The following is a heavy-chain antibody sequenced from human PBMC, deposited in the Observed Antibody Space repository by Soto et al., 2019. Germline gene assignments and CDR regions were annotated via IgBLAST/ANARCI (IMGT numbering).Heavy chain of an antibody. Sequence: PGGSLRLSCAASGFSFSSYGMHWVRQAPGKGLEWAAVIWHDGSKTYYADSVKGRLIISRDNSKNTLYVQINSLRAEDRGVYFCARGSIVAAEYGMDVWGHGTTVTVSS. D-gene: IGHD6-13*01. CDR1: GFSFSSYG. CDR3: ARGSIVAAEYGMDV. V-gene: IGHV3-33*01. J-gene: IGHJ6*02. CDR2: IWHDGSKT.